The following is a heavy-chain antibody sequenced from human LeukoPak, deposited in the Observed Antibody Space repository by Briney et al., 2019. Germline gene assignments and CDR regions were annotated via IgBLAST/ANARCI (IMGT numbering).Heavy chain of an antibody. CDR1: GLTFSSYD. D-gene: IGHD3-3*01. J-gene: IGHJ5*02. CDR2: LNGSGGST. V-gene: IGHV3-23*01. CDR3: TKAEDYDFGSGYYKNWFAP. Sequence: GGFVRLSCAASGLTFSSYDMSWAPQAPGKGLEWVSALNGSGGSTYYADSVKGRFTISRDTSKSTLYLQMSNLRGQGAGGYLWTKAEDYDFGSGYYKNWFAPGGEGTLVTVS.